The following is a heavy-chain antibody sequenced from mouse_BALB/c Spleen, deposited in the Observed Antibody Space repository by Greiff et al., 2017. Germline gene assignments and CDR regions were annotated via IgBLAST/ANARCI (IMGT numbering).Heavy chain of an antibody. CDR3: ASLIYYDYDVFAY. J-gene: IGHJ3*01. D-gene: IGHD2-4*01. Sequence: EVQLQQSGAELVKPGASVKLSCTASGFNIKDTYMHWVKQRPEQGLEWIGRIDPANGNTKYDPKFQGKATITADTSSNTAYLQLSSLTSVDTAVYYCASLIYYDYDVFAYWGQGTLVTVSA. CDR1: GFNIKDTY. CDR2: IDPANGNT. V-gene: IGHV14-3*02.